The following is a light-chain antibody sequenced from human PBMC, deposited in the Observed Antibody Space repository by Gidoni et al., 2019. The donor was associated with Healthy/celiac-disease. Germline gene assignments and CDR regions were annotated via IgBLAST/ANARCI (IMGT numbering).Light chain of an antibody. J-gene: IGKJ3*01. Sequence: DIQMTQSPSSLSASVGDRVTLTCRASQSISSYLNWYQQKPGKAPKLLIYAASSLQSGVPSRFSGSGSGTDFTLTISSLQPEDFATYYCQQSYSTLTFXPXTKVDIK. CDR2: AAS. CDR3: QQSYSTLT. CDR1: QSISSY. V-gene: IGKV1-39*01.